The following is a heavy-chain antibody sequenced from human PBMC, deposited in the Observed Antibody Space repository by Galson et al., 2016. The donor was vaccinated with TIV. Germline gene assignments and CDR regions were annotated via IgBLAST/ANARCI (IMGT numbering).Heavy chain of an antibody. CDR2: IYYTGST. D-gene: IGHD1-26*01. CDR1: GDSISSNNYY. J-gene: IGHJ1*01. CDR3: AGSGGEPSYFQH. Sequence: ETLSLTCTVSGDSISSNNYYWGWIRQPPGKGLEWIGSIYYTGSTFYNPSLKSRVTISVDTSKNQFSLSLASVTAADTAIYSCAGSGGEPSYFQHWGQGTLGIVSS. V-gene: IGHV4-39*07.